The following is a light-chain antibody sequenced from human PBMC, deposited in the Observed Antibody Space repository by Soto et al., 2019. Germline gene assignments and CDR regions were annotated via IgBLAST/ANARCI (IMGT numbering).Light chain of an antibody. CDR3: SSYATSILEV. CDR1: SSDVGGYNF. J-gene: IGLJ1*01. CDR2: DVS. Sequence: QSALTQPASVSGSPGQSITISCTGTSSDVGGYNFVSWHQQHPGKAPKLMIYDVSNRPSGVSDRFSGSKSGNTASLTIFGLQAEDEADYYCSSYATSILEVFGTGTKLTVL. V-gene: IGLV2-14*03.